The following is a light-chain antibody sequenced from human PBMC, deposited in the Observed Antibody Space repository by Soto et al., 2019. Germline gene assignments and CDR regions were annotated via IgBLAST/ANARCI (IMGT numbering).Light chain of an antibody. V-gene: IGKV1-33*01. CDR3: QQYNSFPYT. CDR1: QDISNY. Sequence: DIQMTQSPSSLSASVGDRATITCQASQDISNYLNWYQQKSGEAPKVLIYDASNLETGVSSRFSGSGSGTDFTFTISRLQPEDVGTYYCQQYNSFPYTFGQGTKLEIK. J-gene: IGKJ2*01. CDR2: DAS.